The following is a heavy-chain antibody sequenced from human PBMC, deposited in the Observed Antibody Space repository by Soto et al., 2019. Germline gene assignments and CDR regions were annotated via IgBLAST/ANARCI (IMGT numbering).Heavy chain of an antibody. CDR2: VTSKTDGGTT. CDR1: GFTFGNVW. CDR3: STTIQTRGAFDI. Sequence: GGSLRLSCAASGFTFGNVWMNWVRQAPGKGLEWLARVTSKTDGGTTEYAAPVKGRFTISRDDSKNTLYLQMNSLKGEDTALYYCSTTIQTRGAFDIWGQGTMVTVSP. D-gene: IGHD1-7*01. J-gene: IGHJ3*02. V-gene: IGHV3-15*07.